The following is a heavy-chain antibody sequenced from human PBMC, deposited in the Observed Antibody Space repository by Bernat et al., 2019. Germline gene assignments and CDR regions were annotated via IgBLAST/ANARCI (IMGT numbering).Heavy chain of an antibody. CDR2: ISGSGGST. Sequence: EVQLLESGGGLVQPGGSLRLSCAASGFTFSSYAMSWVRQAPGKGLEWVSAISGSGGSTYYADSVKGRFTISRDKSKNKLYLQMNSLRAEDTAVYYCAKDSGYSSGYSTEFDYWGQGTLVTVSS. CDR1: GFTFSSYA. CDR3: AKDSGYSSGYSTEFDY. J-gene: IGHJ4*02. V-gene: IGHV3-23*01. D-gene: IGHD6-19*01.